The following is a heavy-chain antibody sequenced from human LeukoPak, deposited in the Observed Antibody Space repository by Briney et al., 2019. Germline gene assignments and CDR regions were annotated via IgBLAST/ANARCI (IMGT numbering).Heavy chain of an antibody. CDR2: ITGSGRGT. D-gene: IGHD4-17*01. V-gene: IGHV3-23*01. J-gene: IGHJ3*02. CDR1: ALTFSNYA. CDR3: SKDPNGDYVGAFDM. Sequence: PGGSLTLSCTASALTFSNYATTWVRQAPGKGLGWVSSITGSGRGTYYADSVKGRFSVSRDNSQNTVFLHMNSLRADDTALYYCSKDPNGDYVGAFDMRGPGTMVTVSS.